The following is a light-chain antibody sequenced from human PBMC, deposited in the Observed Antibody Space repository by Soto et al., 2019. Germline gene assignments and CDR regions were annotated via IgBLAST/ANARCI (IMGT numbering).Light chain of an antibody. Sequence: QSALTQPRSVSGSPGQSVTIPCTGTSSDVGGYNFVSWYQQHPGKVPKLMIYDVTKRPSGVPNRFSGSKSGNTASLTISALQAEDEADYYCCSYAGSYTLYVFGTGTKVT. CDR3: CSYAGSYTLYV. CDR1: SSDVGGYNF. CDR2: DVT. J-gene: IGLJ1*01. V-gene: IGLV2-11*01.